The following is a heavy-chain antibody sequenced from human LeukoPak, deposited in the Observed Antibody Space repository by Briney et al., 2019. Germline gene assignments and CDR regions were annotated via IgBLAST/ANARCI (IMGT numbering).Heavy chain of an antibody. CDR2: INPNSGGT. V-gene: IGHV1-2*04. J-gene: IGHJ3*02. Sequence: ASVKVSCKASGYTFTGYYMHWVLQAPGQGLEWMGWINPNSGGTNYAQKFQGWVPMTRDPSLSPAYLESSRLRSDDPGVYYCAREPQDRHLVAVRGAFDMWGQGTMVTVS. CDR3: AREPQDRHLVAVRGAFDM. D-gene: IGHD6-19*01. CDR1: GYTFTGYY.